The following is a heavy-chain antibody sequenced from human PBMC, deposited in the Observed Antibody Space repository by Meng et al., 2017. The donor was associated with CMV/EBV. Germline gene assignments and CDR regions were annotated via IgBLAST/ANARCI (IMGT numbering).Heavy chain of an antibody. CDR2: INPNSGDT. CDR3: TRDAHLTTVTPNWFDP. J-gene: IGHJ5*02. CDR1: GDTFTDYY. D-gene: IGHD4-17*01. V-gene: IGHV1-2*02. Sequence: QVRLVQSGPELGKPGASVKVSCKASGDTFTDYYMHWVRQAPGQGLEWMGCINPNSGDTNYAQKFQGRVTMTRDTSISTAYMELSRLRSDDTAVYYCTRDAHLTTVTPNWFDPWGQGTLVTVSS.